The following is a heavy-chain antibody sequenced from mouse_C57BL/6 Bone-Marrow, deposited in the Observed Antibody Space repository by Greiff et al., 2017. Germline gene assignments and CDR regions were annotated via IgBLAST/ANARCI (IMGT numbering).Heavy chain of an antibody. CDR2: IDPENGDT. J-gene: IGHJ3*01. D-gene: IGHD1-1*01. Sequence: VQLQQSGAELVRPGASVKLSCKASGYTFTDYYINWVKQRPEQGLEWIGWIDPENGDTEYASKFQCKATITADTSSNTAYLQLSSLTSEDTAVYYCTTEDYYGSSWFAYWGQGTLVTVSA. V-gene: IGHV14-4*01. CDR1: GYTFTDYY. CDR3: TTEDYYGSSWFAY.